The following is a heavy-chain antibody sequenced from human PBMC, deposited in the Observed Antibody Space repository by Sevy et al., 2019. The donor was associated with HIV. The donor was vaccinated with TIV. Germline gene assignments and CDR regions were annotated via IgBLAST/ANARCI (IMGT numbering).Heavy chain of an antibody. CDR2: IWDNGSKK. CDR1: GFTFRSYG. J-gene: IGHJ4*02. CDR3: ARGGYCSNNVCYGSIDY. V-gene: IGHV3-33*01. Sequence: GGSLRLSCAASGFTFRSYGMHWVRQAPGKGLEWVAVIWDNGSKKYYADSVKGRFTISIENSKNTLYLQMNSLRAEDTAVYYCARGGYCSNNVCYGSIDYWGRGTLVTVSS. D-gene: IGHD2-8*01.